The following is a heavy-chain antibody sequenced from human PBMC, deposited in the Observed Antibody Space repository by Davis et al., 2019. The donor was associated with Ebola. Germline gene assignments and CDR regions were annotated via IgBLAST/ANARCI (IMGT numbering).Heavy chain of an antibody. Sequence: ASVKVSCKASGYTFTGYYMHWVRQAPGQGLEWMGWISAYNGNTNYAQKFQGRVTMTRDTSTSTVYMELSSLRSEDTAVYYCARGSIAAAGSADYWGQGTLVTVSS. D-gene: IGHD6-13*01. CDR2: ISAYNGNT. CDR1: GYTFTGYY. V-gene: IGHV1-2*02. CDR3: ARGSIAAAGSADY. J-gene: IGHJ4*02.